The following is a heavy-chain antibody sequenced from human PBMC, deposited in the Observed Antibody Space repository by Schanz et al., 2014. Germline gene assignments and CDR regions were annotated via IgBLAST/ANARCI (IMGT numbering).Heavy chain of an antibody. CDR2: IGGSCDST. CDR3: AREDCSATSCYFRY. D-gene: IGHD2-21*01. CDR1: GLLFSYYY. V-gene: IGHV3-23*01. Sequence: VQLLQSGGALVQPGGSLRLSCSASGLLFSYYYMSGVRQAPGKGLEWVSGIGGSCDSTHYADSVKGRFSISRDNSENTLYLQMNSLRAEDTAVYYCAREDCSATSCYFRYWGQGTLVTVSS. J-gene: IGHJ4*02.